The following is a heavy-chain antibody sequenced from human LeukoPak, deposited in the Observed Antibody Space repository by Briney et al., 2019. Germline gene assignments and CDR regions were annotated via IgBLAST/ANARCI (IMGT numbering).Heavy chain of an antibody. Sequence: GSLRLSCAASGFTFSSYGMSWVRQAPGKGLEWIGEINHSGSTNYNPSLKSRVTISVDTSKNQFSLKLSSVTAADTAVYYCARVTRMGPRPAVAGTIRYMDVWGKGTTVTVSS. J-gene: IGHJ6*03. D-gene: IGHD6-19*01. CDR1: GFTFSSYG. CDR2: INHSGST. CDR3: ARVTRMGPRPAVAGTIRYMDV. V-gene: IGHV4-34*01.